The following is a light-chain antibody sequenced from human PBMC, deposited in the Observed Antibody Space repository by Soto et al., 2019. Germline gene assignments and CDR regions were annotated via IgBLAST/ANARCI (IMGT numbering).Light chain of an antibody. CDR2: RAS. V-gene: IGKV1-39*01. CDR1: QTISTS. J-gene: IGKJ1*01. CDR3: QQSYNSPPWT. Sequence: DTQMTRSPSTLSASVGDRVTISCRASQTISTSLNWYQQKPGTAPRLLIYRASSVKSGVPPRFSGSGSGRDFTLTISSLRPEDIATYFCQQSYNSPPWTFGQGTKVDIK.